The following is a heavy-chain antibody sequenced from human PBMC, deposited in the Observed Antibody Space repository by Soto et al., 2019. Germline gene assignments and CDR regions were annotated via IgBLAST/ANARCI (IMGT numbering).Heavy chain of an antibody. CDR3: ARDWKAAAGTGPNWFDP. V-gene: IGHV4-4*07. CDR2: IYTSGST. CDR1: GGSISSYY. J-gene: IGHJ5*02. Sequence: NPSETLSLTCTVSGGSISSYYWSWIRQPAGKGLEWIGRIYTSGSTNYNPSLKSRVTMSVDTSKNQFSLKLSSVTAADTAVYYCARDWKAAAGTGPNWFDPWGQGTLVTSPQ. D-gene: IGHD6-13*01.